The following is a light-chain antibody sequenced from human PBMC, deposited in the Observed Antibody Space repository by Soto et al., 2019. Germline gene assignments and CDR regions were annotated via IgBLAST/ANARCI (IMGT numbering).Light chain of an antibody. CDR1: QSIGTW. V-gene: IGKV1-5*01. CDR2: DAS. Sequence: DIQMTQSPSILSASVGGRVTITCRASQSIGTWLAWYQQKPGKAPKLLIYDASSLERGVPSRFSGGGSGTEFTLTITSLQPDDFGTYYCQQYNGHTWMFGQGTKVDI. J-gene: IGKJ1*01. CDR3: QQYNGHTWM.